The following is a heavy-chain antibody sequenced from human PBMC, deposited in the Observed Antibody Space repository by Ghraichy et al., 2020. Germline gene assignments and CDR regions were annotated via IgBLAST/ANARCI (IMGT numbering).Heavy chain of an antibody. CDR3: AKVYAPIAVAGTSVLYFDY. CDR1: GFTFSSYA. Sequence: GGSLRLSCAASGFTFSSYAMSWVRQAPGKGLEWVSAISGSGGSTYYADSVKGRFTISRDNSKNTLYLQMNSLRAEDTAVYYCAKVYAPIAVAGTSVLYFDYWGQGTLVTVSS. J-gene: IGHJ4*02. V-gene: IGHV3-23*01. D-gene: IGHD6-19*01. CDR2: ISGSGGST.